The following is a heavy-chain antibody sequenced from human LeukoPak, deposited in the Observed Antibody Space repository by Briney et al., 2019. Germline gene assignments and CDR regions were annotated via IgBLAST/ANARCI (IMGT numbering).Heavy chain of an antibody. D-gene: IGHD6-13*01. CDR1: GGSFSGYY. CDR3: ARGKRGYSSSWYDY. J-gene: IGHJ4*02. Sequence: SETLSLTCAVYGGSFSGYYWSWIRQPPGKGLEWIGEINHSGSTNYNPSLKSRVTISVDTSKNQFSLKLSSVTAADAAVYYCARGKRGYSSSWYDYWGQGTLVTVSS. V-gene: IGHV4-34*01. CDR2: INHSGST.